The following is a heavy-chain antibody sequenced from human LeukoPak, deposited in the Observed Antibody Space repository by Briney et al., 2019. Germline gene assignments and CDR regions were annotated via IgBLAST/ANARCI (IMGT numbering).Heavy chain of an antibody. J-gene: IGHJ6*02. CDR2: IWYDGSNK. CDR3: AGDYGEHYYGMDV. D-gene: IGHD4-17*01. CDR1: GLTFSSYG. V-gene: IGHV3-33*01. Sequence: PERSLRLSCAASGLTFSSYGMHWVRQAPGKGLEWVAVIWYDGSNKCYADSVKGRFTISRDNSKNTLYLQMNSLRAEDTAVYYCAGDYGEHYYGMDVWGQGTTVTVSS.